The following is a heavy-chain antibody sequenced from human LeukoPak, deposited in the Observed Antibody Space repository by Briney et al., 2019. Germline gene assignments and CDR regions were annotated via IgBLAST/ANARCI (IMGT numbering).Heavy chain of an antibody. J-gene: IGHJ6*02. D-gene: IGHD2-15*01. CDR2: VSSGSSMI. CDR1: GFTFSTDS. V-gene: IGHV3-48*04. Sequence: GGSLRLSCVASGFTFSTDSMNWVRQAPGKGLEWVSYVSSGSSMIYYADSVKGRFTISRDNAKNSLYLQMNSLRAEDTAVYYCARDQSHCYYYGMGVWGQGTTVTVSS. CDR3: ARDQSHCYYYGMGV.